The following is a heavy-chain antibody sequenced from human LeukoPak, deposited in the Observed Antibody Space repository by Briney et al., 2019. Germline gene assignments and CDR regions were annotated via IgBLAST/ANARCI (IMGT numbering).Heavy chain of an antibody. CDR3: ARAQYSTDEGYYYYYMDV. CDR2: IYYSGST. CDR1: GGSISSSSYY. J-gene: IGHJ6*03. D-gene: IGHD4-11*01. V-gene: IGHV4-39*01. Sequence: SETLSLTCTVSGGSISSSSYYWGWIRQPPGKGLEWIGSIYYSGSTYYNPSLKSRVTISVDTSKNQFSLKLSSVTAADTAVYYCARAQYSTDEGYYYYYMDVWGKGTTVTVSS.